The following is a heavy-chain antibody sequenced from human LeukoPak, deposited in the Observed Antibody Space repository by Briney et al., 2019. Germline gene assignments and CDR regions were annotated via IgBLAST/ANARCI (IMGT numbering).Heavy chain of an antibody. CDR2: VYPGDSDT. V-gene: IGHV5-51*01. CDR3: ARSQGLYGAADY. D-gene: IGHD2-2*02. CDR1: GYTFSDYW. Sequence: GESLKISCKASGYTFSDYWIGWVRQMPGQGLEWMGIVYPGDSDTGYSPSFQGHVTISADKSINTAYLQWSGLQASDNAIYFCARSQGLYGAADYWGQGTLV. J-gene: IGHJ4*02.